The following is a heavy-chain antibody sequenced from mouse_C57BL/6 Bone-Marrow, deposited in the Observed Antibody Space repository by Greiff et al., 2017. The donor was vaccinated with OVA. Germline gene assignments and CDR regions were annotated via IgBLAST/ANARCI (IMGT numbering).Heavy chain of an antibody. V-gene: IGHV1-47*01. Sequence: VQLVESGAELVKPGASVKMSCKASGYTFTTYPIEWMKQNHGKSLEWIGNFHPYNDDTKYNEKFKGKATLTVEKSSSTVYLELSRLTSDDSAVYYCARGGLPYYYAMDYWGQGTSVTVSS. CDR3: ARGGLPYYYAMDY. J-gene: IGHJ4*01. D-gene: IGHD2-4*01. CDR1: GYTFTTYP. CDR2: FHPYNDDT.